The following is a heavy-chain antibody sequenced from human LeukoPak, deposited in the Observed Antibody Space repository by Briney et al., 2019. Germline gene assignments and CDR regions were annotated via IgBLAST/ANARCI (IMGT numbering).Heavy chain of an antibody. J-gene: IGHJ4*02. CDR1: GGSFSGYY. Sequence: SETLSHTCAVYGGSFSGYYWSWIRQPPGKGLEWIGSIYYSGSTYYNPSLKSRVTISVDTSKNQFSLKLSSVTAADTAVYYCARVVPLYYFDYWGQGTLVTVSS. V-gene: IGHV4-34*01. CDR3: ARVVPLYYFDY. CDR2: IYYSGST.